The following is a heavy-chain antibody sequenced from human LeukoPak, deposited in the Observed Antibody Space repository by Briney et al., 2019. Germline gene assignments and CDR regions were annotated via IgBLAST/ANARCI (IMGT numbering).Heavy chain of an antibody. J-gene: IGHJ4*02. D-gene: IGHD6-25*01. V-gene: IGHV3-21*01. CDR3: ASWFGGYGDDD. Sequence: GGSLRLSCAASGFTFSSYSMNWVRQAPGKGLEWVSSISSSSSYIYYADSVKGRFTISRDNAKNSLYLQMNSLRAEDTAVYYCASWFGGYGDDDWGQGTLVTVSS. CDR2: ISSSSSYI. CDR1: GFTFSSYS.